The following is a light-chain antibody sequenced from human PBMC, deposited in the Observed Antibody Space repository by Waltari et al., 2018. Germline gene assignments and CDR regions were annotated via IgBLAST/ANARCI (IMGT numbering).Light chain of an antibody. CDR1: SSDVGAYHY. CDR2: DVS. J-gene: IGLJ1*01. Sequence: QSALTQPASVSGSPGQSITISCPGTSSDVGAYHYVCWYQPHPGKAPKLIIYDVSVRPSGVSNRFSGSKSGNTASLTISGLHTEDEADYYCGTSTTTRNHVFGTGTKVTVL. CDR3: GTSTTTRNHV. V-gene: IGLV2-14*03.